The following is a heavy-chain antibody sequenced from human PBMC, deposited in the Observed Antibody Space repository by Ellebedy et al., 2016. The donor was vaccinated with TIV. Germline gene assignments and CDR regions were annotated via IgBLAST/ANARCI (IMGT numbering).Heavy chain of an antibody. CDR3: VRMTKGFGSGSSPDAAVDI. J-gene: IGHJ3*02. CDR1: GDAINNNY. V-gene: IGHV4-59*01. CDR2: IYYSGNT. Sequence: SETLSLXXTVSGDAINNNYWSWIRQPPGKGLEWIGYIYYSGNTNYNPSLKSRVTMSVDMSKNQFSLRLSSVTAADTAIYYCVRMTKGFGSGSSPDAAVDIWGQGTMVTVAS. D-gene: IGHD3-10*01.